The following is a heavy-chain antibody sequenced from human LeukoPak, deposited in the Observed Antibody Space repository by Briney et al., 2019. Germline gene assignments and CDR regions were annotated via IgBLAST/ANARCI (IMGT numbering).Heavy chain of an antibody. CDR1: GGSISSYY. V-gene: IGHV4-4*07. Sequence: SSETLSLTCTVSGGSISSYYWSWIRQPAGKGLEWIGRIYTSGSNNYNPSLKSRVTMSVDTSKNQFSLKLSSVTAADTAMYYCARGDVDYYDILTGSTLLDYWGQGTLVTVSS. J-gene: IGHJ4*02. CDR3: ARGDVDYYDILTGSTLLDY. CDR2: IYTSGSN. D-gene: IGHD3-9*01.